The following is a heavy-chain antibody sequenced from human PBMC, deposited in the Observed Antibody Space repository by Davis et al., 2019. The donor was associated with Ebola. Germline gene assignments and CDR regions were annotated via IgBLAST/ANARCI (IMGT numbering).Heavy chain of an antibody. D-gene: IGHD3-10*01. CDR2: FDPEDGET. CDR3: ATLLWFGDVFDI. CDR1: GYTFTSYG. Sequence: AASVKVSCKASGYTFTSYGISWWRQAPGKGLEWMGGFDPEDGETIYAQKFQGRVTMTEDTSTDTAYMELSSLRSEDTAVYYCATLLWFGDVFDIWGQGTMITVSS. J-gene: IGHJ3*02. V-gene: IGHV1-24*01.